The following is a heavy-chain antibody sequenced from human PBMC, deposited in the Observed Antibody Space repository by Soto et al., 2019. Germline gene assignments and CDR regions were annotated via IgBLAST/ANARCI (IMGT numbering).Heavy chain of an antibody. V-gene: IGHV3-30-3*01. CDR2: ISYDGSNK. Sequence: QRLSCAASGFTFSSYAMHWVRQAPGKGLEWVAVISYDGSNKYYADSVKGRFTISRDNSKNTLYLQMNSLRAEDTAVYYCARGTTVVTHYYYYGMDVWGQRTPVPVCS. CDR3: ARGTTVVTHYYYYGMDV. D-gene: IGHD4-17*01. J-gene: IGHJ6*02. CDR1: GFTFSSYA.